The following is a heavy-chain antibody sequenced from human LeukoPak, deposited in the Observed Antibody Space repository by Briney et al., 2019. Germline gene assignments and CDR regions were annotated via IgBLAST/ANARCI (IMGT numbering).Heavy chain of an antibody. Sequence: GGSLRLSCAASGFIFSNYYMNWVRQAPGKGLEWVAHIKQDGSEKNYVDSVKGRFTISRDNAKSSLYLQMNSLRAEDTAVYYCARERWSLYSNDYYYYGLDVWGQGTTVTVS. V-gene: IGHV3-7*01. CDR2: IKQDGSEK. CDR3: ARERWSLYSNDYYYYGLDV. J-gene: IGHJ6*02. D-gene: IGHD3-3*01. CDR1: GFIFSNYY.